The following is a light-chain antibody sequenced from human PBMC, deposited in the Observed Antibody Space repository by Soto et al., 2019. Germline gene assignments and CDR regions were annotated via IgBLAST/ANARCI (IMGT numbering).Light chain of an antibody. CDR2: DVR. J-gene: IGLJ1*01. V-gene: IGLV2-11*01. CDR1: SSDIGGYNY. Sequence: QSVLTQPRSVSGSPGQSVTISCTGTSSDIGGYNYVSWYQQHPGKAPKLMIYDVRKRPSGVPVRFSGSKSGNTASLTISGLQVEDEADYCCCSYAGSYTYVFGTGTKVTVL. CDR3: CSYAGSYTYV.